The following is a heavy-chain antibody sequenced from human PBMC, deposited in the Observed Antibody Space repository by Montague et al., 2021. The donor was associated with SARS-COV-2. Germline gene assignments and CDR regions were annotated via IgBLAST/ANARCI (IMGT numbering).Heavy chain of an antibody. CDR3: TRVREDDLGGPGWGHVWFDP. V-gene: IGHV4-4*07. Sequence: SETLSLTCTVSGGSVSDYYWTWVRQSAGKGLEWIGRIYSSGNTLYNPSLKSRLTLSLDTANNQFSLQLSSVVAADTAVYYCTRVREDDLGGPGWGHVWFDPWGQGSLVTVSS. J-gene: IGHJ5*02. D-gene: IGHD6-19*01. CDR2: IYSSGNT. CDR1: GGSVSDYY.